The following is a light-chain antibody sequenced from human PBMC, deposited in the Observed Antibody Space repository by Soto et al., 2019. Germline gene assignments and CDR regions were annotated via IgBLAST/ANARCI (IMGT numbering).Light chain of an antibody. Sequence: QPVLTQSPSASASLGASVKFTCTLSSGHSSYAIAWHQQQPEKGPRYLMKLNSDGSHSKGDGIPDPFSGSSSGAERYLTMSILRFGDEDDYYCQFGGGGIRVVFGGGTKVTVL. CDR3: QFGGGGIRVV. V-gene: IGLV4-69*01. CDR1: SGHSSYA. CDR2: LNSDGSH. J-gene: IGLJ2*01.